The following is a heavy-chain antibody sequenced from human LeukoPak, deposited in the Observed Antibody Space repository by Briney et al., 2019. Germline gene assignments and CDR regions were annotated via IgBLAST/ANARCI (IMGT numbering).Heavy chain of an antibody. V-gene: IGHV1-69*13. Sequence: VKVSCKASRGTFSSYAISWVRQAPGQGLEWMGGIIPIFGTANYAQKFQGRVTITADESTSTAYMELSSLRSEDTAVYYCARDNLRGYSYGLEYYFDYWGQGTLVTVSS. CDR3: ARDNLRGYSYGLEYYFDY. CDR2: IIPIFGTA. J-gene: IGHJ4*02. D-gene: IGHD5-18*01. CDR1: RGTFSSYA.